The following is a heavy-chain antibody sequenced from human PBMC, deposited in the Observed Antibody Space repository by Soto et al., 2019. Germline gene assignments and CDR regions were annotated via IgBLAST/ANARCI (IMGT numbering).Heavy chain of an antibody. V-gene: IGHV3-30*03. CDR3: ARDGSTTCQAYSCHYYGMDV. Sequence: QVQLVESGGGVVQPGRSLRLSCAASGFNFNNYNLHWVRQAPGKGLEWVAVVSYEGNNKYYGDSVKGRFTISKDESKTTVYLQMTNLRSEDTAKYYCARDGSTTCQAYSCHYYGMDVGGLGTTVTVSS. CDR2: VSYEGNNK. J-gene: IGHJ6*02. CDR1: GFNFNNYN. D-gene: IGHD2-2*01.